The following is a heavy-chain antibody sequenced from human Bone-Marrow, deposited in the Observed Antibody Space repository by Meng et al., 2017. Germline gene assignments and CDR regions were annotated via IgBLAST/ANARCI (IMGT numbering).Heavy chain of an antibody. V-gene: IGHV3-33*01. J-gene: IGHJ4*02. Sequence: VQSVGLGLALVEPGGSLSISCAACGCTFRRQGKRLVRQAQGKWLEWVAVIWYDGSSNSYAESVKGRFTISRDNSMNTAYMQMNSLRAEDTAVYYCARDGDYWGQGTLVTVSS. CDR3: ARDGDY. CDR2: IWYDGSSN. CDR1: GCTFRRQG.